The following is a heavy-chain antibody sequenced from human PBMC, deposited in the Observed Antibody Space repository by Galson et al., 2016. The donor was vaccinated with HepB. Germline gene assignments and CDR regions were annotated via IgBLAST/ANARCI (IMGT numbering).Heavy chain of an antibody. CDR3: TADLDGGNHHDY. J-gene: IGHJ4*02. CDR2: IKSKTDGGTT. V-gene: IGHV3-15*01. Sequence: SLRLSCAASRFSFAWMSWVRQAPGQGLEWVGRIKSKTDGGTTDYAAPVKGRFTISRDDSKDTLYLQMNSLKTEDTAVYYCTADLDGGNHHDYWGQGTLVTVSS. D-gene: IGHD4-23*01. CDR1: RFSFAW.